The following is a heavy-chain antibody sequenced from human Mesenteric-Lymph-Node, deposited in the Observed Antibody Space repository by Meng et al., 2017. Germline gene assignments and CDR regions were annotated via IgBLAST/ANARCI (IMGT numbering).Heavy chain of an antibody. J-gene: IGHJ2*01. CDR1: GGSVTSGSYY. CDR2: IYHSGST. Sequence: SETLSLTCTVSGGSVTSGSYYWSWIRQPPEKGLEWIGYIYHSGSTDYNPSLKSRVTISIDTSKNQFSLKLSSVTAADTAVYYCAITRDSSSWYFDLWGRGTLVTVSS. CDR3: AITRDSSSWYFDL. D-gene: IGHD6-13*01. V-gene: IGHV4-61*01.